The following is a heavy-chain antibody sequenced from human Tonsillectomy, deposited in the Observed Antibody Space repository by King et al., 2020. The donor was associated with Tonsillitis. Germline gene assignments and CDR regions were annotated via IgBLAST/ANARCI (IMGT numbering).Heavy chain of an antibody. CDR3: ARDGAPLEWNVGFFDY. D-gene: IGHD1-1*01. CDR1: GYTLTGYY. CDR2: IDPNSGGT. Sequence: QLVQSGAEVKKPGASVKVSCKASGYTLTGYYLHWVRQAPGHGLEWMGWIDPNSGGTNYAQNFHGRVTMTRDTSISTAYLELTRLTSDDTAVYYLARDGAPLEWNVGFFDYWGQGSLVTVSS. V-gene: IGHV1-2*02. J-gene: IGHJ4*02.